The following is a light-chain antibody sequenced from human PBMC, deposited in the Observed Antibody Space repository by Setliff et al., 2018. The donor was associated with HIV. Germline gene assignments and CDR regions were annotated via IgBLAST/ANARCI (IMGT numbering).Light chain of an antibody. Sequence: QSVLTQPASVSGSPGQSITISCPGTSSDVGGYSYVSWYQQHPGKAPKLIIYEVRNRPSGVSNRFSGSNSGNTASLTISGLQAEDEADYYCSSYAITNTLPFGTGTKVTV. CDR2: EVR. V-gene: IGLV2-14*01. J-gene: IGLJ1*01. CDR1: SSDVGGYSY. CDR3: SSYAITNTLP.